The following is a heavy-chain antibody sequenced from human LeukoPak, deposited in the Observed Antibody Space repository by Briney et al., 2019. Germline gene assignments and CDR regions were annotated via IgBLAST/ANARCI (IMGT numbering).Heavy chain of an antibody. J-gene: IGHJ6*03. CDR1: GYTFTSYG. V-gene: IGHV1-18*01. CDR2: ISAYNGNT. CDR3: ARVSVGTIFGVVITTYYYYYMDV. D-gene: IGHD3-3*01. Sequence: GASVKVSXKASGYTFTSYGISWVRQAPGQGLEWMGWISAYNGNTNYAQKLQGRVTMTTDTSTSTAYMELRSLRSDDTAVYYCARVSVGTIFGVVITTYYYYYMDVWGKGTTVTVSS.